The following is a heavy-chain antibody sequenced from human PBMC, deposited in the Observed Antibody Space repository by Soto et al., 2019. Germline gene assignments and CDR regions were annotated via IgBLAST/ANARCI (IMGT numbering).Heavy chain of an antibody. D-gene: IGHD3-22*01. CDR1: GFNFSSYA. CDR3: ARDRRSHSPYYYDSSGYYYGYYYYYGMDV. Sequence: GSLRLSCAASGFNFSSYAMHWVRQAPGKGLEWVAVISYDGSNKYYADSVKGRFTISRDNSKNTLYLQMNSLRAEDTAVYYCARDRRSHSPYYYDSSGYYYGYYYYYGMDVWGQGT. CDR2: ISYDGSNK. J-gene: IGHJ6*02. V-gene: IGHV3-30-3*01.